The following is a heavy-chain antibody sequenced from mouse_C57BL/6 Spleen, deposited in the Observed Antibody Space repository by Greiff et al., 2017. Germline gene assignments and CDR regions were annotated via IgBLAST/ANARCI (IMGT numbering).Heavy chain of an antibody. V-gene: IGHV1-76*01. CDR2: IYPGSGNT. J-gene: IGHJ4*01. CDR3: AKGSWYYAMDY. CDR1: GYTFTDYY. Sequence: QVHVKQSGAELVRPGASVKLSCKASGYTFTDYYINWVKQRPGQGLEWIARIYPGSGNTYYNEKFKGKATLTAEKSSSTAYMQLSSLTSEDSAVYFCAKGSWYYAMDYWGQGTSVTVSS.